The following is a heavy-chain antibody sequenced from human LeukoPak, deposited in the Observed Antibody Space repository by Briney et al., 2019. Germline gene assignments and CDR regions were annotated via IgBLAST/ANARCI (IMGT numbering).Heavy chain of an antibody. V-gene: IGHV4-59*08. J-gene: IGHJ3*02. CDR1: GASIDSYY. CDR3: ARLLNNDNSGDPDTFDM. D-gene: IGHD3-22*01. Sequence: SETLSLTCTVSGASIDSYYWSWIRQPPGKGLEWIGYISYSGSTKYNPSFQSRVTISLDTSKTHFSLKLTSVTAADTAVYYCARLLNNDNSGDPDTFDMWGPGTMVTVSS. CDR2: ISYSGST.